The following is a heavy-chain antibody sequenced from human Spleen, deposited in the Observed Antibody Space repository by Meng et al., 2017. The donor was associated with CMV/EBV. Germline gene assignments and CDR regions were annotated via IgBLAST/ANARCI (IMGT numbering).Heavy chain of an antibody. V-gene: IGHV4-59*06. J-gene: IGHJ5*02. CDR3: ARALRHNWFDP. CDR2: IYYSGST. CDR1: GGSISSYY. Sequence: QGQLQESGPGLVKPSETLSLTLTVSGGSISSYYWSWIRQPAGKGLEWIGYIYYSGSTYYNPSLKSRVTISVDTSKNQFSLKLSSVTAADTAVYYCARALRHNWFDPWGQGTLVTVSS.